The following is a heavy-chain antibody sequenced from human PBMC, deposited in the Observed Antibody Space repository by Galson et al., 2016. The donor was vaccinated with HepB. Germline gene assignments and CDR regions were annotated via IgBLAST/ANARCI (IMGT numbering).Heavy chain of an antibody. D-gene: IGHD6-19*01. Sequence: SLRLSCAASGFTFSRFAMSWVRQVSGKGIEWVSAISHTGGSAYYADSVRGRITISRDNSKNTLYLHMNSLRAEDTALYYCAKDAGEQWLSSSWGQGTLDTVSS. CDR2: ISHTGGSA. V-gene: IGHV3-23*01. CDR1: GFTFSRFA. J-gene: IGHJ5*02. CDR3: AKDAGEQWLSSS.